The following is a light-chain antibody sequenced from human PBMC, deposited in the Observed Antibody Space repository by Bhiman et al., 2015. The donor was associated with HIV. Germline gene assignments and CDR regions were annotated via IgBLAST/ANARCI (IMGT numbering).Light chain of an antibody. Sequence: QSVLTQPPSVSAAPGQKVTLSCSGTSSNIGNNYVSWYQQVPGAAPKLLIYGNSNRPSGVPDRFSGSKSGTSASLAITGLQAEDEADYYCQSYDSSLSAWVFGGGTKLTVL. CDR2: GNS. J-gene: IGLJ3*02. CDR3: QSYDSSLSAWV. V-gene: IGLV1-40*01. CDR1: SSNIGNNY.